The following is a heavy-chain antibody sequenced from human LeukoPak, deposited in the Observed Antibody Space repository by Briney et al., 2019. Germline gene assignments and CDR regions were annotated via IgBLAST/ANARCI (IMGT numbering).Heavy chain of an antibody. J-gene: IGHJ5*02. V-gene: IGHV4-34*01. Sequence: SETLSLTCAVYGGSFSGYYWSWIRQPPGKGLEWIGEINHSGSTNYNPSLRSRVTISVDTSKNQFSLKLSSVTAADTAVYYCARGGPPVLRYCSSTSCYFYWFDPWGQGTLVTVSS. CDR3: ARGGPPVLRYCSSTSCYFYWFDP. CDR1: GGSFSGYY. CDR2: INHSGST. D-gene: IGHD2-2*01.